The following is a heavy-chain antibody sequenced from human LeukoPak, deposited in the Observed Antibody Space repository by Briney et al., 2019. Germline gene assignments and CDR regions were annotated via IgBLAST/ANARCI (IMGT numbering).Heavy chain of an antibody. CDR2: INHSGST. CDR1: GGSFSGYY. J-gene: IGHJ5*02. D-gene: IGHD3-22*01. CDR3: ASNYDSSGYYYGWFDP. Sequence: SETLSLTCAVYGGSFSGYYWSWIRQPPGRGLEWIGEINHSGSTNYNPSLKSRVTISVDTSKNQFSLKLSSVTAADTAVYYCASNYDSSGYYYGWFDPWGQGTLVTVSS. V-gene: IGHV4-34*01.